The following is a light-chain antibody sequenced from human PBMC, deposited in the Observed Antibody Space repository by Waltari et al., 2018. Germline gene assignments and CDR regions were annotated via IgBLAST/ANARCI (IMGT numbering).Light chain of an antibody. CDR2: WAS. CDR3: QQYVVIPWT. J-gene: IGKJ1*01. CDR1: QWVLYSSNNKNY. Sequence: DIVMTQSPDSLAVSLGERAIINCKSSQWVLYSSNNKNYLAWYQQKPGQPPKLLIYWASTRELGVPDRFSGSGSGTDFTLTINSLQAEDVAVYYCQQYVVIPWTFGQGTKVEVK. V-gene: IGKV4-1*01.